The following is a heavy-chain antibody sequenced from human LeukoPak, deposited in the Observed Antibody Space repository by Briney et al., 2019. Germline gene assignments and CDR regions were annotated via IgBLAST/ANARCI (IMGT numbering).Heavy chain of an antibody. J-gene: IGHJ4*02. V-gene: IGHV3-30-3*01. CDR3: ARPGAFGVVINYYFDY. D-gene: IGHD3-3*01. CDR2: ISYDGSNK. Sequence: PGRSLRLSCAASGFTFSSYAMHWVRQAPGKGLEWVAVISYDGSNKYYADSVKGRFTISRDNSKNTLYLQMNSLRAEDTAVYYCARPGAFGVVINYYFDYWGQGTLVTVSS. CDR1: GFTFSSYA.